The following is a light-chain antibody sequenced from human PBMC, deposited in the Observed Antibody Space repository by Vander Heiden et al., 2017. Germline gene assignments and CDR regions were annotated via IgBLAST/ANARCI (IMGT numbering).Light chain of an antibody. CDR1: SSDVGGYNY. CDR3: SSYTTSSTQV. CDR2: DVS. Sequence: QSALTQPASVSGSPGQSITISCTGTSSDVGGYNYVSWYQHHPGKAPKLMIYDVSNRPSGVSDRFSGSKSGNTASLTISGLQGEDEADYYCSSYTTSSTQVFGGGTKLTVL. V-gene: IGLV2-14*03. J-gene: IGLJ2*01.